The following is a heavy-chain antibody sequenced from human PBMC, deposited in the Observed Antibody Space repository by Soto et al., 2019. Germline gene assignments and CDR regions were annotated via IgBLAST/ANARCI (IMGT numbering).Heavy chain of an antibody. J-gene: IGHJ4*02. CDR1: GFTFRDYY. CDR3: ARGHDSSGGIDY. V-gene: IGHV3-11*01. CDR2: ISNSGNTI. D-gene: IGHD3-22*01. Sequence: PGGSLRLSCAASGFTFRDYYMSWIRQAPGKGLEWISYISNSGNTIYYADSVKGRFTISRDNAKNSLFLQMSSLRAEDTAVYYCARGHDSSGGIDYWGQGAVVTVSS.